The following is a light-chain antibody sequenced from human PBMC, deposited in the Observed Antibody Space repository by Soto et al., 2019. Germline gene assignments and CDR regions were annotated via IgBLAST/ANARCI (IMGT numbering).Light chain of an antibody. J-gene: IGLJ1*01. V-gene: IGLV4-69*01. CDR3: ETRGADVPYV. CDR1: SGHSSYA. CDR2: VNSDGSH. Sequence: QSVLTQSPSASASLGASVKLTCTLSSGHSSYAIAWHQQQPEKGPRFLMRVNSDGSHTRGDGIPDRFSGSSSGAERYLTISSLQSEDEADYYSETRGADVPYVFGTGTKLTVL.